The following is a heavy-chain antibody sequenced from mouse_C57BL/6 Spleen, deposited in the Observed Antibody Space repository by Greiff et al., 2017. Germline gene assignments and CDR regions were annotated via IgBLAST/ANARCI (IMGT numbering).Heavy chain of an antibody. J-gene: IGHJ2*01. CDR3: ARDTRWLLYFDY. D-gene: IGHD2-3*01. CDR2: ISDGGSYT. V-gene: IGHV5-4*01. CDR1: GFTFSSYA. Sequence: EVQLVESGGGLVKPGGSLKLSCAASGFTFSSYAMSWVRQTPEKRLEWVATISDGGSYTYYPDNVKGRFTISRNNAKNNLYLQMSHLKSEDTAMXYCARDTRWLLYFDYWGQGTTLTVS.